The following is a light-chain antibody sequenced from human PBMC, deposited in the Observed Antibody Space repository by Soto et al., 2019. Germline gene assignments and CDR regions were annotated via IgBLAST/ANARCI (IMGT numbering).Light chain of an antibody. CDR1: ALPKQY. V-gene: IGLV3-25*03. CDR3: QSADKSGTYV. CDR2: KTN. Sequence: SYELTQPPSVSVSPGQMARITCSGDALPKQYAYWYQQKPGQAPVLLIYKTNERPSGIPERFSGSSSGTTATLTISGVQAEDEADYYCQSADKSGTYVFGTGTKLTVL. J-gene: IGLJ1*01.